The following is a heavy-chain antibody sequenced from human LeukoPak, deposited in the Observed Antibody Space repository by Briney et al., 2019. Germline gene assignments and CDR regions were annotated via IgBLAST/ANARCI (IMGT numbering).Heavy chain of an antibody. Sequence: GGSLRLSCAASGFSIRSHWMSWVRQTPGKGLEWVANINQDESEKNNVDSVKGRFTISRDNAKNSLYLQMNSLRAEDTAVYYCARDSAGTFWFDPWGQGTLVTVSS. D-gene: IGHD6-13*01. J-gene: IGHJ5*02. CDR2: INQDESEK. CDR1: GFSIRSHW. V-gene: IGHV3-7*03. CDR3: ARDSAGTFWFDP.